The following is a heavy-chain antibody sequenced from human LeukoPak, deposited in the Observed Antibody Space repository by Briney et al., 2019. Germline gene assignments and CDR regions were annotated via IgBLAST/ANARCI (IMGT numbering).Heavy chain of an antibody. J-gene: IGHJ4*02. V-gene: IGHV3-21*01. Sequence: PGGSLRLSCAASRFTFSDSYMTWIRQAPGKGLEWVSSISSSSSYIYYADSVKGRFTISRDNAKNSLYLQMNSLRAEDTAVYYCARTLDYGDYVDYWGQGTLVTVSS. CDR2: ISSSSSYI. CDR1: RFTFSDSY. D-gene: IGHD4-17*01. CDR3: ARTLDYGDYVDY.